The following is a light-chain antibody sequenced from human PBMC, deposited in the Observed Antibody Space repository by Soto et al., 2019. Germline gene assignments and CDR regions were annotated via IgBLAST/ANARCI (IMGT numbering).Light chain of an antibody. CDR1: SGHSNYA. CDR3: QTWGAVTPVA. V-gene: IGLV4-69*01. CDR2: VNSDGSH. J-gene: IGLJ2*01. Sequence: QLVLTQSPSASASLGASVKLTCTLSSGHSNYAIAWHQQQPQKGPRYLMKVNSDGSHNKGDGIPHRFSGSSSGAERYLTISSLQSEDEADYYCQTWGAVTPVAFGGGTKVTVL.